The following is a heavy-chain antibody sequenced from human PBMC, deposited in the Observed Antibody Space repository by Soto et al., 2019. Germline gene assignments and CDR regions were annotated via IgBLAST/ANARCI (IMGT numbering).Heavy chain of an antibody. D-gene: IGHD1-20*01. CDR3: ARRYPPD. J-gene: IGHJ4*02. V-gene: IGHV4-34*01. Sequence: PSETLSLTCAVYGGSFSGYYWSWIRQPPGKGLEWIGEINHSGSTNYNPSLKSRVTISVDTSKNQFSLKLSSVTAADTAVYYCARRYPPDWGQGTLVTVSS. CDR2: INHSGST. CDR1: GGSFSGYY.